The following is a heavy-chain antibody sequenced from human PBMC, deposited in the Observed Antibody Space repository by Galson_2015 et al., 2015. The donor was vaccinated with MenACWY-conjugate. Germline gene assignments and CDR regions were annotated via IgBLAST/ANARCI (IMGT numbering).Heavy chain of an antibody. CDR1: GYTFTGHY. CDR3: AREGFSDLDLADFAV. D-gene: IGHD3-3*01. Sequence: SVKVSCKASGYTFTGHYMHRVRQAPGQGLEWMGWINPNSGATKCAQKFQGWVTMTRDTSVSTAYMELSRVSSDDTAVYYCAREGFSDLDLADFAVWGQGTRVTVSS. J-gene: IGHJ3*01. CDR2: INPNSGAT. V-gene: IGHV1-2*04.